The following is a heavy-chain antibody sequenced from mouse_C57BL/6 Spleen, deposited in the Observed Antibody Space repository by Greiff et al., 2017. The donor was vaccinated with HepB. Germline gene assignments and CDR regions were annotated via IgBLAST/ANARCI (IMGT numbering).Heavy chain of an antibody. V-gene: IGHV1-39*01. D-gene: IGHD2-2*01. CDR1: GYSFTDYN. J-gene: IGHJ2*01. CDR2: INPNYGTS. Sequence: LVESGPELVKPGASVKISCKASGYSFTDYNMNWVKQSNGKSLEWIGVINPNYGTSSYNQKFKGKATLTVDQSSSTAYMQLNSLTSEDSAVYYCARGGVYYGYDGDFDYWGQGTTLTVSS. CDR3: ARGGVYYGYDGDFDY.